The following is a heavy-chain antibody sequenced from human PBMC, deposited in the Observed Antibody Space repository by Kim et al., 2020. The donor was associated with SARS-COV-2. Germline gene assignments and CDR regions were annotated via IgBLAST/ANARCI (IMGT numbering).Heavy chain of an antibody. CDR2: INPNSGGT. CDR1: GYTFTGYY. Sequence: ASVKVSCKASGYTFTGYYMHWVRQAPGQGLEWMGWINPNSGGTNYAQKFQGRVTMTRDTSISTAYMELSRLRSDDTAVYYCARGDARIYDFWSGNHGKRAFDIWGQGTMVTVSS. D-gene: IGHD3-3*01. CDR3: ARGDARIYDFWSGNHGKRAFDI. J-gene: IGHJ3*02. V-gene: IGHV1-2*02.